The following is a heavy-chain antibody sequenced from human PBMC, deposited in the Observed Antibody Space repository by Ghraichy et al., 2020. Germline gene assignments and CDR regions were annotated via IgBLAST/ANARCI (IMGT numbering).Heavy chain of an antibody. CDR3: AREWGGDYYDSSGYFFWFDY. CDR2: IYTSGST. J-gene: IGHJ4*02. Sequence: SETLSLTCTVSGGSISSGSYYWSWIRQPAGKGLEWIGRIYTSGSTNYNPSLKSRVTISVDTSKNQFSLKLSSVPAADTAVYYCAREWGGDYYDSSGYFFWFDYWGQGTLITVSS. D-gene: IGHD3-22*01. V-gene: IGHV4-61*02. CDR1: GGSISSGSYY.